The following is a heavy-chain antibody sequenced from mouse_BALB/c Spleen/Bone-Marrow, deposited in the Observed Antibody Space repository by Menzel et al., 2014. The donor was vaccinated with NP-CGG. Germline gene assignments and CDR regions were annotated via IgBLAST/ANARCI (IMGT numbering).Heavy chain of an antibody. V-gene: IGHV1S81*02. CDR3: TREGDSPFAY. CDR2: INPSNGGT. D-gene: IGHD2-13*01. CDR1: GYTFTSYY. Sequence: VQRQQSGAELVKPGASVKLSCKASGYTFTSYYMYWVKQRPGQGLEWIGEINPSNGGTNFNEKFKSKATLTVDKSSSTAYMQLSSLTSEDSAVYYCTREGDSPFAYWGQGTLDPV. J-gene: IGHJ3*01.